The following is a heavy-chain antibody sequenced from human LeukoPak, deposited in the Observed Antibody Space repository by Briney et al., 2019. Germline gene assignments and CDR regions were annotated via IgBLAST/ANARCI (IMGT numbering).Heavy chain of an antibody. D-gene: IGHD3-10*01. CDR2: MYHSGST. CDR3: ARTTMVRGTYYMDV. J-gene: IGHJ6*03. V-gene: IGHV4-38-2*02. CDR1: GYSISSGHY. Sequence: ASETLSLTCTVSGYSISSGHYWGWIRQPPGKGLEWIGSMYHSGSTYYNPPLKSRVTISEDTPKNQFSLKLRSVTAADTAVYYCARTTMVRGTYYMDVWGKGTTVTISS.